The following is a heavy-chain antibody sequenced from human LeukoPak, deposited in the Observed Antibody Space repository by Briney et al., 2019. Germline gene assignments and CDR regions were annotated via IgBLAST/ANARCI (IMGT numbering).Heavy chain of an antibody. Sequence: SVKVSCKASGGTFGSYAISWVRQAPGQGLEWMGRIIPILGIANYAQKFQGRVTITADKSTSTAYMELSSLRSEDTAVYYCARDLPRDSSGWYGPWDYWGQGTLVTVSS. CDR3: ARDLPRDSSGWYGPWDY. J-gene: IGHJ4*02. CDR1: GGTFGSYA. CDR2: IIPILGIA. V-gene: IGHV1-69*04. D-gene: IGHD6-19*01.